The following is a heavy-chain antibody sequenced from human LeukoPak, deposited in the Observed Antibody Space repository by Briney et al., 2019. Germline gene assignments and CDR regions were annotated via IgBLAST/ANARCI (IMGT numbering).Heavy chain of an antibody. V-gene: IGHV3-33*01. D-gene: IGHD5-18*01. CDR3: AREGTAMVPSRYFQH. J-gene: IGHJ1*01. CDR2: IWYDGSNK. CDR1: GFTFSSYG. Sequence: GGSLRLSCAASGFTFSSYGMHWVRQAPGKGLEWVAVIWYDGSNKYYADSVKGRFTISRDNSKNTLYLQMNTLRAEDTAVYYCAREGTAMVPSRYFQHWGQGTLVTVSS.